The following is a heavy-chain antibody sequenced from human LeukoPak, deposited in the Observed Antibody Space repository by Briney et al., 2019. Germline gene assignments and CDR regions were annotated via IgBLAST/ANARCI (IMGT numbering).Heavy chain of an antibody. Sequence: SETLSLTCTVSGGSISSYYWSWIRQPPGKGLEWIGYIYYSGSTNYNPSLKSRVTISVDTSKNQFSLKLSSVTAADTAVYYCGTGRSAQLYYWGEGTLGTVSS. J-gene: IGHJ4*02. CDR2: IYYSGST. D-gene: IGHD1-1*01. V-gene: IGHV4-59*01. CDR3: GTGRSAQLYY. CDR1: GGSISSYY.